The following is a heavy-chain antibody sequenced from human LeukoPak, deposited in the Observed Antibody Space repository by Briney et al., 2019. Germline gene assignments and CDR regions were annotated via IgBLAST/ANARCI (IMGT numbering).Heavy chain of an antibody. J-gene: IGHJ4*02. Sequence: SETLSLTCTVSGYSISSGYFWGWIRQPPGKGLEWVGTISHGGSTYYNPSLKSRVTISVDTSKNQFSLNLSSVTAADTAVFYCARATVTTEGDYFDYWGQGTLVTASS. V-gene: IGHV4-38-2*02. D-gene: IGHD4-17*01. CDR3: ARATVTTEGDYFDY. CDR1: GYSISSGYF. CDR2: ISHGGST.